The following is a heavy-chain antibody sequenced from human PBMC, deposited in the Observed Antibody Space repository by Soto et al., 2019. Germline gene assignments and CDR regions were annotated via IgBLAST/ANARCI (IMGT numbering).Heavy chain of an antibody. Sequence: PSETLSLTCTVSGGSVSSNSYSWSRIRQPPGKGLEWIGYIYYSGSTYYNPSLKSRVTISVDTSKNQFSLKLSSVTAADTAVYYCARGPPYYDILTGYGPHVYYYGMDVWGQGTTVTVSS. CDR3: ARGPPYYDILTGYGPHVYYYGMDV. D-gene: IGHD3-9*01. J-gene: IGHJ6*02. CDR2: IYYSGST. CDR1: GGSVSSNSYS. V-gene: IGHV4-30-4*01.